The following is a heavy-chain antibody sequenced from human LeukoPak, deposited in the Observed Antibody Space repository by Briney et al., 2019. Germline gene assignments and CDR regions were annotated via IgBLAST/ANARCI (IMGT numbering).Heavy chain of an antibody. CDR3: ARRVRWLRLFDY. J-gene: IGHJ4*02. Sequence: SETLSLTCTVSGGSISSYYWSWIRQPPGKGLEWIGEINHSGSTNYNPSLKSRVTISVDTSKNQFSLKLSSVTAADTAVYYCARRVRWLRLFDYWGQGTLVTVSS. D-gene: IGHD5-12*01. V-gene: IGHV4-34*01. CDR1: GGSISSYY. CDR2: INHSGST.